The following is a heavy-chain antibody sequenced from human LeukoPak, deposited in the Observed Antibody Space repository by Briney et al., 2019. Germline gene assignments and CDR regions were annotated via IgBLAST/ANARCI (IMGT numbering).Heavy chain of an antibody. Sequence: SETLSLTCTVSGATSSNHYWSWIRQPPGQGLEWLGYISRSGHTNYSPALKSRVSMSVATSKNHFSLNLTSVTATDTAIYYCAKLSFGDSHFDQWGQGTLVTVSS. J-gene: IGHJ4*02. V-gene: IGHV4-59*08. CDR1: GATSSNHY. D-gene: IGHD3-10*01. CDR2: ISRSGHT. CDR3: AKLSFGDSHFDQ.